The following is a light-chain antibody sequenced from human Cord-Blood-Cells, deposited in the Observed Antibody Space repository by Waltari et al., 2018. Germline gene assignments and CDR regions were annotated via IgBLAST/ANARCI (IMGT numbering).Light chain of an antibody. CDR1: QSISSW. CDR3: QQYNSYSFT. J-gene: IGKJ3*01. CDR2: DAS. Sequence: DIQMTQSPSTLSASVGDRVTITCRASQSISSWLAWYQQKPGKAPKLLIYDASSLESGVPSRFSGSGSGTEFTLTISSLQTYDFATYYCQQYNSYSFTFGPGTKVDIK. V-gene: IGKV1-5*01.